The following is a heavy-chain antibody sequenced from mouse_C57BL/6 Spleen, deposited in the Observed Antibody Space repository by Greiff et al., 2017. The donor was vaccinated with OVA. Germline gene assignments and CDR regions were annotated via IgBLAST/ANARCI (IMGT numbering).Heavy chain of an antibody. J-gene: IGHJ4*01. CDR1: GFTFNTYA. CDR2: IRSKSSNYAT. CDR3: VREGIYGYDYAMDY. Sequence: DVMLVESGGGLVQPKGSLKLSCAASGFTFNTYAMHWVRQAPGKGLEWVARIRSKSSNYATYYADSVKDRFTISRDDSQSMLYLQMNNLKTEDTAMYYCVREGIYGYDYAMDYWGQGTSVTVSS. D-gene: IGHD2-2*01. V-gene: IGHV10-3*01.